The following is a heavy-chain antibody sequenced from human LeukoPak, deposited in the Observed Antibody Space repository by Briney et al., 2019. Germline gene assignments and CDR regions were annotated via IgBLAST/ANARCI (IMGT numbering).Heavy chain of an antibody. Sequence: SQTLSLTCTVSGGSICSGGYYWSWIRQPPGKGLEWIGYIYHSGSTYYNPSLKSRVTISVDRSKNQFSLKLSSVTAADTAVYYCARSAHYSFDYWGQGTLVTVSS. CDR2: IYHSGST. CDR1: GGSICSGGYY. J-gene: IGHJ4*02. V-gene: IGHV4-30-2*01. CDR3: ARSAHYSFDY.